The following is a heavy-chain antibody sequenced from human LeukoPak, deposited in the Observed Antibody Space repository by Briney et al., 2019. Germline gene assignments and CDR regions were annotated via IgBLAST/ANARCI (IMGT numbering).Heavy chain of an antibody. CDR1: GSTISLYY. V-gene: IGHV4-59*01. J-gene: IGHJ4*02. D-gene: IGHD3-3*01. CDR2: IYYSGST. CDR3: AGMYYYFWSGYYSHPAAAPGFDY. Sequence: SETLSLTCTVSGSTISLYYWSWIRQPPGKGLEWIGYIYYSGSTNYNPSLKSRVTISVDTSKNQFSLKLSSVTAADTAVYYCAGMYYYFWSGYYSHPAAAPGFDYWGQGTLVTVSS.